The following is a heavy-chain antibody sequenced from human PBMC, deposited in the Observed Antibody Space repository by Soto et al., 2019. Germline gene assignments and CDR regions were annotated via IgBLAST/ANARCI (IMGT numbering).Heavy chain of an antibody. Sequence: ASVKVSCKASGYTFTGYYMHWVRQAPGQGLEWMGWINPNSGGTNYAQKFQGRVTMTRDTSISTAYMELSRLRSDDTAVYYCVREVDSSGAFDIWGQGTMVTVSS. CDR1: GYTFTGYY. CDR2: INPNSGGT. CDR3: VREVDSSGAFDI. V-gene: IGHV1-2*02. D-gene: IGHD6-6*01. J-gene: IGHJ3*02.